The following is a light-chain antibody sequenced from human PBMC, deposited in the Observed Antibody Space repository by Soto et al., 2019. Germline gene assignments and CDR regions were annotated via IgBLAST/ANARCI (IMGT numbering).Light chain of an antibody. Sequence: EIVLTQSPDTLSLSPGERATLSCRASQRVSSTYLAWYQQRPGQAPRLLIYDASSRFTGVSDRFSGSGSGTDFTLTISRLEPEDFAVYYCQQSATTPTFGGGTKVEI. CDR3: QQSATTPT. J-gene: IGKJ4*01. V-gene: IGKV3-20*01. CDR1: QRVSSTY. CDR2: DAS.